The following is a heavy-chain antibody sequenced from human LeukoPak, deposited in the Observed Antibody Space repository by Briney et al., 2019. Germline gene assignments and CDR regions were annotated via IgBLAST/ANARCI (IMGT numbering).Heavy chain of an antibody. Sequence: GGSLRLSCAASGFTSRNYGMHWVRQATGKGLEWVSFIWSDGNNRFYADSVKGRFTISRDNSKNMLYLQMDTLRAEDTALYYCAKDPGASVSGFYMDVWGKGTTVIVSS. CDR3: AKDPGASVSGFYMDV. CDR2: IWSDGNNR. V-gene: IGHV3-30*02. CDR1: GFTSRNYG. J-gene: IGHJ6*03. D-gene: IGHD2-8*02.